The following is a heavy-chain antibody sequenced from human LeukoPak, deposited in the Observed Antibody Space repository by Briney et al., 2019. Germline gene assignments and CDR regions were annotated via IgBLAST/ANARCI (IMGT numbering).Heavy chain of an antibody. CDR1: GFTFSSYA. Sequence: GGSLRLSCAASGFTFSSYAMSWVRQAPGKGLEWVSAISGSGGSTYYADSVKGRFTISRDNSKNTLYLQMNSLRAEDTAVYYCAKGRYYDILTGYKYYFDYWGQGTLVTVSS. J-gene: IGHJ4*02. D-gene: IGHD3-9*01. CDR3: AKGRYYDILTGYKYYFDY. V-gene: IGHV3-23*01. CDR2: ISGSGGST.